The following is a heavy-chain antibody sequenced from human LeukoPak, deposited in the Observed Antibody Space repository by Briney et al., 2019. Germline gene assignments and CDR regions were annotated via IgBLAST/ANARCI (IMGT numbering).Heavy chain of an antibody. V-gene: IGHV1-2*02. CDR1: GYTFTGYY. D-gene: IGHD2-15*01. J-gene: IGHJ3*02. Sequence: ASVKVSCKASGYTFTGYYMHWVRQAPGQGLEWMGWINPYSGGTNYAQKFQGRVTMTRDMSISTAYMELSRLRSDDTAVYYCARVGRTVVVAQGGAFDIWGQGTMVTVSS. CDR2: INPYSGGT. CDR3: ARVGRTVVVAQGGAFDI.